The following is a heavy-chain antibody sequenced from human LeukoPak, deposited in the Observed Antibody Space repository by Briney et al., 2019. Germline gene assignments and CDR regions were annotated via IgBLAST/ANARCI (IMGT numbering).Heavy chain of an antibody. D-gene: IGHD3-22*01. Sequence: TSETLSLTCTVSGGSMSSYYWSWIRQPPGKGLEWIGYTYYSGNTNCNPSLKSRVTISVDTSKNQFSLKVSSVTAADTAVYYCARVFHDSSGYPFDYWGQGTLVTASS. CDR1: GGSMSSYY. J-gene: IGHJ4*02. V-gene: IGHV4-59*01. CDR2: TYYSGNT. CDR3: ARVFHDSSGYPFDY.